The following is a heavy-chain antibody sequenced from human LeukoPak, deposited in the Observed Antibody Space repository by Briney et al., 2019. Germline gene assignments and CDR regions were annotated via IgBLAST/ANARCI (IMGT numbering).Heavy chain of an antibody. CDR3: ARRGYYDSSGYYYRGYYFDY. Sequence: SETLSLTCTVSGGSISSSSYYWGWIRQPPGKGLEWIGSIYYSGSTYYNPSLKSRVTISVDTSKNQFSLKLSSVTAADTAVYYCARRGYYDSSGYYYRGYYFDYWGQGTLVTVSS. J-gene: IGHJ4*02. CDR2: IYYSGST. CDR1: GGSISSSSYY. D-gene: IGHD3-22*01. V-gene: IGHV4-39*01.